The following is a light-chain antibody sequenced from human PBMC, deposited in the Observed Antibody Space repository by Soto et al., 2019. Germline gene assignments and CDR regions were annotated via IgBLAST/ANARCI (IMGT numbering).Light chain of an antibody. CDR2: EVS. Sequence: QSALTQPASVSGSPGQSITISCTGTSSDIGGYNYVSWYQQHPANPPKLMIYEVSNRPSGVSNRFSGSKSGNTASLTISGLQAEDEADYYCSSHTTSNTQVFGGGTKLAVL. J-gene: IGLJ3*02. V-gene: IGLV2-14*01. CDR1: SSDIGGYNY. CDR3: SSHTTSNTQV.